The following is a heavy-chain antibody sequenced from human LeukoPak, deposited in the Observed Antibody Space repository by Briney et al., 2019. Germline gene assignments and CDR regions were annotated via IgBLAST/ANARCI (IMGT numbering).Heavy chain of an antibody. J-gene: IGHJ4*02. CDR1: GYTFTSYD. Sequence: ASVNVSCKASGYTFTSYDINWVRQATGQGLEWMGWMNPNSGNTGYAQKFQGRVTMTRNTSISTAYMELSSLRSEDTAAYYCARGWVPAAMRTGRTKYYFDYWGQGTLVTVSS. CDR3: ARGWVPAAMRTGRTKYYFDY. CDR2: MNPNSGNT. V-gene: IGHV1-8*01. D-gene: IGHD2-2*01.